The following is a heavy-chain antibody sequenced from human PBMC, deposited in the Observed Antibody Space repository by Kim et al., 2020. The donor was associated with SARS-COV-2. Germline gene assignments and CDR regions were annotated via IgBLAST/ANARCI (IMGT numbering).Heavy chain of an antibody. J-gene: IGHJ4*02. V-gene: IGHV3-7*04. Sequence: YGGGAGKGRFTIPRDKAKDALYLQMNSLRAEDKAVYYCARFVYSNYADYWGQGTLVTVSS. D-gene: IGHD4-4*01. CDR3: ARFVYSNYADY.